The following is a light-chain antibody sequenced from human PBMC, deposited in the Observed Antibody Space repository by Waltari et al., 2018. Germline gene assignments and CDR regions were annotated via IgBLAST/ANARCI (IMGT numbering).Light chain of an antibody. V-gene: IGLV2-23*02. J-gene: IGLJ1*01. Sequence: QSGLTQPASVSGSPGQSITISCPGTSSDVGNYNLVSWYPHHPGKAPKLLIYEVTQRTSGVSDRFSASKSANPAALTISGLQTEDESDYYCCSYAGLGTDVFGTGTKVTVL. CDR3: CSYAGLGTDV. CDR2: EVT. CDR1: SSDVGNYNL.